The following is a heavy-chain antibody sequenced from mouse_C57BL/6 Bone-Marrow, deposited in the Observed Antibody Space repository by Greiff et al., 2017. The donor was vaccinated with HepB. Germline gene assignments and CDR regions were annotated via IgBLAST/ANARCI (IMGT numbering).Heavy chain of an antibody. D-gene: IGHD1-1*01. CDR3: ARKPVYYYGSRYWYFDV. CDR2: ISSGSSTI. V-gene: IGHV5-17*01. CDR1: GFTFSDYG. Sequence: EVKLVESGGGLVKPGGSLKLSCAVSGFTFSDYGMHWVRQAPEKGLEWVADISSGSSTIYDADTVKGRFTISRDNAKNTLFLQMTSLSSEDTAMYYCARKPVYYYGSRYWYFDVWCTGTTVTVSS. J-gene: IGHJ1*03.